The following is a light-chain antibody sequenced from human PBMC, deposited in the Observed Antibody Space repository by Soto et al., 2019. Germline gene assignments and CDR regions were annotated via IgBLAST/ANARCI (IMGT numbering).Light chain of an antibody. Sequence: IQMTQSPSTLSASAGDRVTITCRASQNISPYLAWYQQKPGNAPKLLIYMASSLQSGVPSRFSGSGSGTEFTLTISSLQPDDFATYYCQQSNSYPWTFGQGTQVDIK. J-gene: IGKJ1*01. CDR1: QNISPY. V-gene: IGKV1-5*03. CDR3: QQSNSYPWT. CDR2: MAS.